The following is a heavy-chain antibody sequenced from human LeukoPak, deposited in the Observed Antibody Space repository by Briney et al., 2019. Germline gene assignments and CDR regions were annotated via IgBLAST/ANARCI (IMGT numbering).Heavy chain of an antibody. D-gene: IGHD6-19*01. Sequence: GGSLRLSCAASGFTFSTYAMSWVRQAPGKGLEWVSRISASGGSTDYAESVQGRLTIFRDNSKNTLFLQMNSLRAEDTAIYYCAADVNPGGWYAGHKWGQGTLVTVSS. CDR2: ISASGGST. CDR1: GFTFSTYA. V-gene: IGHV3-23*01. CDR3: AADVNPGGWYAGHK. J-gene: IGHJ4*02.